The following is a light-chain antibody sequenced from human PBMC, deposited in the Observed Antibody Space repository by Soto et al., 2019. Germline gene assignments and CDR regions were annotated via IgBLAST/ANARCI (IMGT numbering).Light chain of an antibody. V-gene: IGKV1-5*03. CDR1: QTISSW. CDR2: KAS. Sequence: DIQMTQSPSSLSASVGDRVTITCRASQTISSWLAWYQQKPGKAPKLLIYKASTLKSGVPSRFSGSGSGTEFTLTISSLHSEDFAVYYCQQYNNWPPLTFGGGTRWIS. J-gene: IGKJ4*01. CDR3: QQYNNWPPLT.